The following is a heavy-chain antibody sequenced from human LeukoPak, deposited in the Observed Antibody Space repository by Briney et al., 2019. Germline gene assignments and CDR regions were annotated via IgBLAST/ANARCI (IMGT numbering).Heavy chain of an antibody. CDR3: ARGEVVPAAISYYYYGVAV. V-gene: IGHV1-2*06. CDR1: GYTFTDLY. CDR2: VNPNSGGT. D-gene: IGHD2-2*02. J-gene: IGHJ6*02. Sequence: ASVKVSCKTPGYTFTDLYIHWVRQAPGQGLEWMGRVNPNSGGTDYAQKFQGRVTMTRDTSIGTAYMELNRLRSHDTAVYFCARGEVVPAAISYYYYGVAVWGQGTTVTVSS.